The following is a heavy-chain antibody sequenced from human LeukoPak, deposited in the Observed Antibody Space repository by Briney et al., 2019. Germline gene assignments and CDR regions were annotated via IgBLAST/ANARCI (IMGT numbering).Heavy chain of an antibody. CDR1: GGSISSYY. V-gene: IGHV4-4*07. J-gene: IGHJ6*03. Sequence: SETLSLTCTVSGGSISSYYWSWIRQPAGKGLEWIGRIHTSGSTNYNPSLKSRVTMSVDTSKNQFSLKLSSVTAADTAVYYCARSPYYDYVWGSYRYTYYYYYMDVWGKGTTVTVSS. CDR2: IHTSGST. CDR3: ARSPYYDYVWGSYRYTYYYYYMDV. D-gene: IGHD3-16*02.